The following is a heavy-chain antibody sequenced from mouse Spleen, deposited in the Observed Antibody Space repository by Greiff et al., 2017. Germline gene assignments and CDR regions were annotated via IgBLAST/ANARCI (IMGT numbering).Heavy chain of an antibody. CDR1: GFTIRDYY. CDR2: ISPGGGDT. Sequence: EVKLMESGAGLVRPGASVKFSCAASGFTIRDYYMHWVRQRPEQGLEWIGWISPGGGDTYYAPTVQGRATMTADTSTNTPYLQISSLRSEDTAVYYCARDDRYVTDYWGQGTTVTVSS. J-gene: IGHJ2*01. V-gene: IGHV14-1*01. CDR3: ARDDRYVTDY. D-gene: IGHD1-1*01.